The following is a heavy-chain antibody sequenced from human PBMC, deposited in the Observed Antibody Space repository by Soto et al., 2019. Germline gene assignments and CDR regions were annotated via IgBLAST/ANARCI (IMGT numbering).Heavy chain of an antibody. CDR3: AIEASVHVGVLLAP. CDR2: INPNSGGT. CDR1: GYTFTGYY. Sequence: GASVKVSCKASGYTFTGYYMHWVRQAPGQGLEWMGWINPNSGGTNYAQKFQGWVTMTRDTSISTAYMELSRLRSDDTAVYYCAIEASVHVGVLLAPCSRRSLVTGSS. D-gene: IGHD3-16*01. J-gene: IGHJ5*02. V-gene: IGHV1-2*04.